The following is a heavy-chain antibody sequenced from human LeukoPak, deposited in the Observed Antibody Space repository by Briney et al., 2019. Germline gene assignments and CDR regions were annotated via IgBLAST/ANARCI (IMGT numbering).Heavy chain of an antibody. CDR2: INGSGGST. D-gene: IGHD2-2*02. J-gene: IGHJ4*02. CDR3: AKIGVPAAIRSPYDY. V-gene: IGHV3-23*01. CDR1: GFTFSSYA. Sequence: GGSLRLSCAASGFTFSSYAMSWVRQAPGKGLEWVSAINGSGGSTYYADSVKGRFTISRDNSKNTLYLQMNSLRAEDTAVYYCAKIGVPAAIRSPYDYWGQGTLVTVSS.